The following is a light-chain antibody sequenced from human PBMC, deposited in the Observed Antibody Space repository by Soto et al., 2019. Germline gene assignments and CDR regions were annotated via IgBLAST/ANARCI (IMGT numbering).Light chain of an antibody. CDR3: QQYGSSPLT. CDR1: QRVTSTY. J-gene: IGKJ4*01. Sequence: DIVLTQSPGTLSLSPGERATLSCRASQRVTSTYFAWYQQKPGQSPRLLIYGAFNRATGIPDGFSGSGSGTDFTLTISRLEPEDFAVYYCQQYGSSPLTFGGGTKVEF. V-gene: IGKV3-20*01. CDR2: GAF.